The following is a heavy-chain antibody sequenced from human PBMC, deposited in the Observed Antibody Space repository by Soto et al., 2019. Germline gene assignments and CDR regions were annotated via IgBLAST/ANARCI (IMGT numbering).Heavy chain of an antibody. D-gene: IGHD3-10*01. CDR3: VRGRYGSEIH. Sequence: PGGSLRLSCAAFGFTVSSNYMTWVRLAPGKGLEWVSLVYSGGATHYAASVKGRFTISTHSSQNTLFLQMNSLRTEDTATYYCVRGRYGSEIHWGQGTKVTVSS. J-gene: IGHJ4*02. V-gene: IGHV3-53*04. CDR1: GFTVSSNY. CDR2: VYSGGAT.